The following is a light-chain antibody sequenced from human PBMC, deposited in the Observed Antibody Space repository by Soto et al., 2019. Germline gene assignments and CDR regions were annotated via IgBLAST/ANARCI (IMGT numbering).Light chain of an antibody. CDR2: DAS. CDR3: QQYSSSLLT. Sequence: EIVMSKARATLSLAQRVSATLSCRASQSVSSYLAWYQQKPGQAPRLLIYDASNRATGIPARFSGSGSGTDFTLTIISPEPEDFAVYYCQQYSSSLLTIGGGTKVDIK. CDR1: QSVSSY. V-gene: IGKV3-11*01. J-gene: IGKJ4*01.